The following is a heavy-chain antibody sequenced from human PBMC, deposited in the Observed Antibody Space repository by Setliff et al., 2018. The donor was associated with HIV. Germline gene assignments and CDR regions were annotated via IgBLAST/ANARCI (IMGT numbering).Heavy chain of an antibody. CDR2: ISAYNGNT. CDR1: GYTFTSYG. CDR3: TTPLDSSGYFGSDYFDY. V-gene: IGHV1-18*01. D-gene: IGHD3-22*01. J-gene: IGHJ4*02. Sequence: GASVKVSCKASGYTFTSYGISWVRQAPGQGLEWMGWISAYNGNTNYAQKLQGRITITADTSTDTAYLELSSLRSEDSAFYYCTTPLDSSGYFGSDYFDYWGQGALVTVSS.